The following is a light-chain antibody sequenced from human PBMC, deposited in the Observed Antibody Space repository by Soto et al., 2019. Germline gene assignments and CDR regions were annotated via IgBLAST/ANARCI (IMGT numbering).Light chain of an antibody. CDR2: GAS. J-gene: IGKJ5*01. Sequence: EIVITQSSATLSVSPGERATLSCRASQNVGNNLVWYQQKPGQAPRLLIYGASTRAAGIPDRFSGSGYGTEFTLTISRLEPEDFAVYYCQQYGSSPYTFGQGIRLEIK. CDR3: QQYGSSPYT. CDR1: QNVGNN. V-gene: IGKV3-15*01.